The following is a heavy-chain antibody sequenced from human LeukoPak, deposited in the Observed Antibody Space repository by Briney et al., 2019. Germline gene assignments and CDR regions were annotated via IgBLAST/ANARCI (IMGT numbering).Heavy chain of an antibody. V-gene: IGHV3-49*03. CDR2: IRSKAYGGTT. CDR1: GFTFGDYA. Sequence: GGSLRLSCTASGFTFGDYAMSWFRQAPGKGLEWVGFIRSKAYGGTTEYAASVKGRFTISRDDSKSIAYLQMNSLRAEDTAVYYCARAARRGDNLNAFDIWGQGTMVTVSS. D-gene: IGHD1-1*01. J-gene: IGHJ3*02. CDR3: ARAARRGDNLNAFDI.